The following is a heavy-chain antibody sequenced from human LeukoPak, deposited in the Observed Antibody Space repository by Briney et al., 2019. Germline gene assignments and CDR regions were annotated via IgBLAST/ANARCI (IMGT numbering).Heavy chain of an antibody. CDR1: GFTFDDYA. D-gene: IGHD3-22*01. CDR2: ISWNSGSI. J-gene: IGHJ4*02. Sequence: GRSLRPSCAASGFTFDDYAMPWVRQAPGKGLEWVSGISWNSGSIGYADSVKGRFTISRDNAKNSLYLQMNSLRAEDTALYYCARSGSRDYWGQGTLVTVSS. V-gene: IGHV3-9*01. CDR3: ARSGSRDY.